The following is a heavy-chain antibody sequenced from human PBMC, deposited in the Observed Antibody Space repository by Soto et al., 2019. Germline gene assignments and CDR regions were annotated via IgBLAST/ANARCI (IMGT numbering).Heavy chain of an antibody. CDR1: GFTFSSYG. CDR3: AKDPTIRITIFGVVISVPDYYYYGMDV. D-gene: IGHD3-3*01. V-gene: IGHV3-30*18. CDR2: ISYDGSNK. Sequence: PVGSLRLSCAASGFTFSSYGMHWVRQAPGKGLEWVAVISYDGSNKYYADSVKGRFTISRDNSKNTLYLQMNSLRAEDTTVYYCAKDPTIRITIFGVVISVPDYYYYGMDVWGQGTTVTVSS. J-gene: IGHJ6*02.